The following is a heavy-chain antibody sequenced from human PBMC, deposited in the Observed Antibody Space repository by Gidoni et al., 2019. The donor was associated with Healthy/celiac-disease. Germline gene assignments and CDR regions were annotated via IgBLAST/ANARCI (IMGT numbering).Heavy chain of an antibody. CDR1: GFTFRGST. CDR3: ARHTHDYGDYVSDY. CDR2: IRSKANTYAT. J-gene: IGHJ4*02. V-gene: IGHV3-73*01. Sequence: EVQLVESGGGLVQPGGSLKLSCAASGFTFRGSTMHWVRQASGKGLEWIGLIRSKANTYATAYAASVKGRFTISRDDSKNTAYLEMNSLKTEDTAVYYCARHTHDYGDYVSDYWGQGTLVTVSS. D-gene: IGHD4-17*01.